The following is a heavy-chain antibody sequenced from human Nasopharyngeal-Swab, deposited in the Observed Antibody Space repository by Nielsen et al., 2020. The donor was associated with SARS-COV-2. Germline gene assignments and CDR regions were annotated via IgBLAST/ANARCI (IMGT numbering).Heavy chain of an antibody. Sequence: VRQAPGKGLEWVSVIYSGGSTYYADSVKGRFTISRHNSKNTLYLQMNSLRAEDTAVYYCARDYYGSGKGWFDPWGQGTLVTVSS. J-gene: IGHJ5*02. V-gene: IGHV3-53*01. CDR2: IYSGGST. CDR3: ARDYYGSGKGWFDP. D-gene: IGHD3-10*01.